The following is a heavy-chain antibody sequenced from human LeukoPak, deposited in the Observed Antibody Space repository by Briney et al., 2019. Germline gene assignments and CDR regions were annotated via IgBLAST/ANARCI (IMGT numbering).Heavy chain of an antibody. D-gene: IGHD2-2*01. CDR1: GFTFSSYA. CDR2: ISYDGSNK. V-gene: IGHV3-30*04. CDR3: ARGGGGTYCSSTSCPGGLDY. Sequence: GGSLRLSCAASGFTFSSYAMHWVRQAPGKGLEWVAVISYDGSNKYYADSVKGRFTISRDNSKNTLYLQMNNLRAEDAAVYYWARGGGGTYCSSTSCPGGLDYWGQGTLVTVSS. J-gene: IGHJ4*02.